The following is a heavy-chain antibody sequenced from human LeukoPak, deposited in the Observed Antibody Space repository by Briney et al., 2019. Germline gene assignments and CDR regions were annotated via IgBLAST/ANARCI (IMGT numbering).Heavy chain of an antibody. J-gene: IGHJ4*02. CDR3: AREDPTAMVKVGFDY. Sequence: GGSLRLSCAASGFTFSSYSMNWVRQAPGKGLEWVSYISSSSTTIYYADSVKGRFTISRDNAKNSLYLQMNSLRAEDTAVYYCAREDPTAMVKVGFDYWGQGTLVTVSS. D-gene: IGHD5-18*01. V-gene: IGHV3-48*01. CDR2: ISSSSTTI. CDR1: GFTFSSYS.